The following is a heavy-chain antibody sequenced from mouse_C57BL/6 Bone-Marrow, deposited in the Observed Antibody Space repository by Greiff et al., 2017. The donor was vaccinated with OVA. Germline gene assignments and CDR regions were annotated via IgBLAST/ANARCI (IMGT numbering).Heavy chain of an antibody. V-gene: IGHV2-6*01. CDR2: IWGVGST. CDR1: GFSLTSYG. Sequence: VKLMESGPGLVAPSQSLSITCTVSGFSLTSYGVDWVRQSPGKGLEWLGVIWGVGSTNYNSALKSRLSISKDNSKSQVFLKMNSLQTDDTAMYYCAILHYYGSSGFAYWGQGTLVTVSA. CDR3: AILHYYGSSGFAY. D-gene: IGHD1-1*01. J-gene: IGHJ3*01.